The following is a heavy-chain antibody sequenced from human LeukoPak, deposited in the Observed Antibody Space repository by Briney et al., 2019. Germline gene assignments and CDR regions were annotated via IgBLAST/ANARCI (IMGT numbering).Heavy chain of an antibody. J-gene: IGHJ4*02. V-gene: IGHV3-23*01. CDR3: DRDDYGETFDY. CDR2: IRANGETT. Sequence: PGGSLRLSCAAPGFTFTHSGMNWGRQAPGKGLGWVSGIRANGETTYYADSVKGRFTITRDNSKNTLYLKTSSLKAEDTAVYYCDRDDYGETFDYWGQGTLVTVSS. CDR1: GFTFTHSG. D-gene: IGHD4-17*01.